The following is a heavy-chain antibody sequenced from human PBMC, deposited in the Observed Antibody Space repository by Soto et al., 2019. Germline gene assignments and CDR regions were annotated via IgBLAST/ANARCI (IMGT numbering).Heavy chain of an antibody. V-gene: IGHV4-61*05. Sequence: PSETLSLTCTVSGGSIISSSYFWGWIRQPPGKGLEWIGYIYYSGITNYNPSLKSRVTISVDTSKNQFSLKLSSVTAADTAVYYCARYKSNYYYGMDVWGQGTTVTVSS. J-gene: IGHJ6*02. CDR3: ARYKSNYYYGMDV. CDR1: GGSIISSSYF. D-gene: IGHD1-20*01. CDR2: IYYSGIT.